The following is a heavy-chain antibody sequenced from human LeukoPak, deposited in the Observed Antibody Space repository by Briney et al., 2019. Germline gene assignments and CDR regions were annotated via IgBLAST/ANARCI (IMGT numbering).Heavy chain of an antibody. CDR1: GGSISSYY. CDR3: ARGYYDGSYYSLEY. J-gene: IGHJ4*02. D-gene: IGHD3-22*01. Sequence: SETLSLTSTVPGGSISSYYWSWIRQPAAKGLEWIGRIHTSGSSNYNPSLKSRVTMSVDTSKNQFYLKMTSVTAADTAVYYCARGYYDGSYYSLEYWGQGSLVTVSS. CDR2: IHTSGSS. V-gene: IGHV4-4*07.